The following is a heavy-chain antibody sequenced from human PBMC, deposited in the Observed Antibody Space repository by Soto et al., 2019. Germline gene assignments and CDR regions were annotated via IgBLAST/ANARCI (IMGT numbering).Heavy chain of an antibody. D-gene: IGHD3-10*01. CDR3: AKDPTTRGGSGSYDDY. CDR2: ISGRGGIT. J-gene: IGHJ4*02. Sequence: EVQLLESGGDLVQPGGSLRLSCAASGFTSSTYAMSWVRQAPGKGLERVSGISGRGGITYYANSVKGRFTTSRDNSKNTLYLQMNSLRAQDTAMYYCAKDPTTRGGSGSYDDYWGQGTLVTVSS. CDR1: GFTSSTYA. V-gene: IGHV3-23*01.